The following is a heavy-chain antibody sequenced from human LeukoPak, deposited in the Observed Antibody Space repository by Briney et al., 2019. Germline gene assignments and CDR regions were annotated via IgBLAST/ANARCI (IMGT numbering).Heavy chain of an antibody. D-gene: IGHD3-9*01. Sequence: ASVKVSCKASGYTFTRYYIHWVRQAPGQGLEWMGTINPSGGNTSYAQKFQGRLTVTRDMSTSTVYMELSSLGSEDTAVYYCARDRGVLRYLDWLFEFDYWGQGTLVTVSS. CDR1: GYTFTRYY. J-gene: IGHJ4*02. CDR3: ARDRGVLRYLDWLFEFDY. V-gene: IGHV1-46*01. CDR2: INPSGGNT.